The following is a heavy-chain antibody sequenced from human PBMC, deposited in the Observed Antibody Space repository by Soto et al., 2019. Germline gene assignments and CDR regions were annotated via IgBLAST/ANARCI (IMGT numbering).Heavy chain of an antibody. J-gene: IGHJ5*01. Sequence: GGSLRLSCAASGFTCSSYSMNWVRQAPGKGLEWVSSISSSSSYIYYADSVKGRFTISSDNAKNSLYLQMDSLRAEDTAVYYGARDSSGSNCFDSWCQGTLVT. V-gene: IGHV3-21*01. D-gene: IGHD3-22*01. CDR2: ISSSSSYI. CDR3: ARDSSGSNCFDS. CDR1: GFTCSSYS.